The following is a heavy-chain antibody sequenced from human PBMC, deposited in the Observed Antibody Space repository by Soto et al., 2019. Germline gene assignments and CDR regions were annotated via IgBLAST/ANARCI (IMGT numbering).Heavy chain of an antibody. CDR3: ARIQLVEFFFINVDVYDMDV. D-gene: IGHD3-16*01. CDR1: GFTLSNYA. Sequence: EVQLVESGGGLVQPGGSLRLSCAASGFTLSNYAVNWVRQAPGKGLEWVSYISSDSRYIYYGDSVKGRFTISRDNARNSVYLQMHSLRDEDTAVYYCARIQLVEFFFINVDVYDMDVWGQGTPVTVSS. J-gene: IGHJ6*02. V-gene: IGHV3-48*02. CDR2: ISSDSRYI.